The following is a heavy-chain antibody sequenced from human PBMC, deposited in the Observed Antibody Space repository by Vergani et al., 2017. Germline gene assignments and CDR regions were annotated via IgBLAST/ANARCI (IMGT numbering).Heavy chain of an antibody. CDR3: ARGGGELRYFDWLKNGMDV. J-gene: IGHJ6*02. V-gene: IGHV4-34*01. CDR2: INHSGST. CDR1: GGSFSGYY. D-gene: IGHD3-9*01. Sequence: QVQLQQWGAGLLKPSETLSLTCAVYGGSFSGYYWSWIRQPPGKGLEWIGEINHSGSTNYNPSLKSRVTISVDTSENKFSLKLSSGTAADTAVYYCARGGGELRYFDWLKNGMDVWGQGTTVTVSS.